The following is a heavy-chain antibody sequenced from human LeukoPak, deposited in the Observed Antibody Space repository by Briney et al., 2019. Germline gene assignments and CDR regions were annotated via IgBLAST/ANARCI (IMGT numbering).Heavy chain of an antibody. D-gene: IGHD3-22*01. CDR2: IYSGGST. J-gene: IGHJ4*02. CDR1: GFTVSSNY. CDR3: AGGVYYDRSFAY. V-gene: IGHV3-53*01. Sequence: GGSLRLSCTASGFTVSSNYMSWVRQAPGKGLEWVSVIYSGGSTYYADTVKGRFTISRDNSKNTLYLQMNSLRAADTAVYYCAGGVYYDRSFAYWGQGTLVTVSS.